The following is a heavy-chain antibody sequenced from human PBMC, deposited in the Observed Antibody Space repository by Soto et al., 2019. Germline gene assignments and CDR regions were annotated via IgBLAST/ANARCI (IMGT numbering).Heavy chain of an antibody. CDR3: VRLIGNSWLDS. V-gene: IGHV1-3*01. CDR2: INAGNGNT. CDR1: GYTFTSYA. J-gene: IGHJ5*01. Sequence: GASVKVSCKASGYTFTSYAMHWVRQAPGQRLEWMGWINAGNGNTKYSQKFQGRVTITRDTSNNQSSLHLSSVTPDDTAVYYCVRLIGNSWLDSWGQGTPVTVSS. D-gene: IGHD2-8*01.